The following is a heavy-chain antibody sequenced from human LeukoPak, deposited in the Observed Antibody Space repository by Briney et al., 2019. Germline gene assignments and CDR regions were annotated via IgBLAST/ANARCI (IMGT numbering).Heavy chain of an antibody. Sequence: GGSLRLSCAASGFTFDDYAMHWVRQAPGKGLEWVSGISWNSGSIGYADSVKGRFTISRDNAKNSLYLQMNSLRAEDTALYYCAKDGVPYYYDSGGYWGGYYFDYWGQGTLVTVSS. J-gene: IGHJ4*02. V-gene: IGHV3-9*01. CDR1: GFTFDDYA. CDR3: AKDGVPYYYDSGGYWGGYYFDY. CDR2: ISWNSGSI. D-gene: IGHD3-22*01.